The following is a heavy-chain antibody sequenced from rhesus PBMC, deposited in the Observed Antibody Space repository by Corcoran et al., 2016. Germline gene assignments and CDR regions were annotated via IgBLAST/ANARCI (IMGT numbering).Heavy chain of an antibody. Sequence: QVQLQESGPGLVKPSETLSLTCAVSGGSISDSSYWNLIRQPPGQGLEWIGNIYGRSGRTNNNPTRKRRVTSAKETAKKQCYVKMSSVTAADTDVYYCARDCDTATVTYYFDDWGQGVLVTVSS. CDR2: IYGRSGRT. CDR1: GGSISDSSY. D-gene: IGHD5-12*01. J-gene: IGHJ4*01. V-gene: IGHV4S18*01. CDR3: ARDCDTATVTYYFDD.